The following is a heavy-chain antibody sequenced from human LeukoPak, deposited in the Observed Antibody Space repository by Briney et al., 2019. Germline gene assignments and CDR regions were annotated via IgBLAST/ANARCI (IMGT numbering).Heavy chain of an antibody. CDR2: TIPIFGTA. CDR3: ARPTGGIVVGEGMDV. D-gene: IGHD2-15*01. J-gene: IGHJ6*02. CDR1: GGTFSSYA. V-gene: IGHV1-69*13. Sequence: ASVKVSCKASGGTFSSYAISWVRQAPGQGLEWMGGTIPIFGTANYAQKFQGRVTITADESTSTAYMELSSLRSEDTAVYYCARPTGGIVVGEGMDVWGQGTTVTVSS.